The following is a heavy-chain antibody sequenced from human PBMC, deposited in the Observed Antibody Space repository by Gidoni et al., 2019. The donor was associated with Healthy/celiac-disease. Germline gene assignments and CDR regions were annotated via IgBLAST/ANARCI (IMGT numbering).Heavy chain of an antibody. CDR3: AREINSGSYSRWFDP. Sequence: QVQLQESGPGLVKPSETLSLTCAVSGYSIRSVYYWGWIRQPPGKGLEWIGSIYHSGSTYYNPSLKSRVTISVDTSKNQFSLKLSSVTAADTAVYYCAREINSGSYSRWFDPWGQGTLVTVSS. D-gene: IGHD1-26*01. CDR2: IYHSGST. V-gene: IGHV4-38-2*02. CDR1: GYSIRSVYY. J-gene: IGHJ5*02.